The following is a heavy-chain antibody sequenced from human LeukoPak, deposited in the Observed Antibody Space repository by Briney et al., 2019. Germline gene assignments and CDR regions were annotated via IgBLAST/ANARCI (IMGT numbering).Heavy chain of an antibody. CDR1: GFTFSSYV. Sequence: GGSLRLSCAASGFTFSSYVMSWVRQAPGKGLEWVSAISGSGGSTYYADFVKGRFTISRDNSKNTLYLQMNSLRAEDTAVYYCAKVSSWRVDYWGQGTLVTVSS. J-gene: IGHJ4*02. CDR2: ISGSGGST. D-gene: IGHD6-13*01. V-gene: IGHV3-23*01. CDR3: AKVSSWRVDY.